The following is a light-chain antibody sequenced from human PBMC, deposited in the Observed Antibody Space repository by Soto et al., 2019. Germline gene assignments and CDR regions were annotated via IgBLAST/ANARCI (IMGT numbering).Light chain of an antibody. CDR2: AAS. J-gene: IGKJ4*02. Sequence: DIQITQSPSAMSASVGDRVTITCRASQGINKYLAWFQQKPGKVPKRLIYAASSLQSGVPSRFSGSGSGTEFALTISSLQREDFATDYCLQHKTYPLTFGGGTEVDIK. CDR3: LQHKTYPLT. CDR1: QGINKY. V-gene: IGKV1-17*03.